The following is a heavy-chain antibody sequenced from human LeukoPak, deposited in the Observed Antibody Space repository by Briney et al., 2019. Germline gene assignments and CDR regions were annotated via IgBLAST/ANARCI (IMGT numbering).Heavy chain of an antibody. CDR3: ARGSYGAYNYCDY. CDR1: GFTFSSYG. D-gene: IGHD4/OR15-4a*01. V-gene: IGHV3-33*01. J-gene: IGHJ4*02. Sequence: PGRSLRPSCAASGFTFSSYGMHWVRQAPARGLEWVAVIGFDGNNKFYADSVKGRFTISRDNSKNTLYLQMNSLRAEDTAVYYCARGSYGAYNYCDYWGQGTLVTVSS. CDR2: IGFDGNNK.